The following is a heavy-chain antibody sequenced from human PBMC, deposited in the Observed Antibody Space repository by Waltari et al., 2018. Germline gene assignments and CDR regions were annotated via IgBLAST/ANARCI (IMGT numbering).Heavy chain of an antibody. CDR1: GFTVSRNY. CDR3: ARAASSHYYYYGMDV. CDR2: IDSGGST. V-gene: IGHV3-53*01. J-gene: IGHJ6*02. Sequence: EVQLVESGGGLIQPGGSLRLHCAASGFTVSRNYMRWVRQAPGKGLEWVSVIDSGGSTYYADSVKGRFTISRDNSKNTLYLQMNSLRAEDTAVYYCARAASSHYYYYGMDVWGQGTTVTVSS. D-gene: IGHD6-19*01.